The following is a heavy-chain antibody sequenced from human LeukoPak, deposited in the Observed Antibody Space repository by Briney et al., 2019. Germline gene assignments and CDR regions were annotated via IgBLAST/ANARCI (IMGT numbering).Heavy chain of an antibody. CDR3: ARDLDCTSASCYMAVGVFDL. CDR1: GFTFSDHY. V-gene: IGHV3-11*01. J-gene: IGHJ3*01. Sequence: GGSLRLSCVASGFTFSDHYMSWIRQAPGKGLEWLSYISSSGSTIYSADSVKGRFTVSRDNAANSLYLQMNSLRAEDTAVYYCARDLDCTSASCYMAVGVFDLWGQGTMVSVSS. D-gene: IGHD2-2*02. CDR2: ISSSGSTI.